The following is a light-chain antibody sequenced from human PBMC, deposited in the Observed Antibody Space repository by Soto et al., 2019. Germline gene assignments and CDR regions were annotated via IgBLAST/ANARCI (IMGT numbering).Light chain of an antibody. CDR1: QSVTNKY. Sequence: EVVLTQSPGTLSLSPGERATLSCRASQSVTNKYLAWYQQKPGQAPRLLIFGSSDRATGIPDMFSGSGSGTDFTISISRLEPEDFAVYYCQQYGSSPPYTFGQGTKLEI. CDR2: GSS. CDR3: QQYGSSPPYT. J-gene: IGKJ2*01. V-gene: IGKV3-20*01.